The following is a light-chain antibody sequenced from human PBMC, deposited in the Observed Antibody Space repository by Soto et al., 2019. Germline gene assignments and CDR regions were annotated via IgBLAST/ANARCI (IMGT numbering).Light chain of an antibody. CDR1: QDIREV. Sequence: AIQMTHPPSSLSAFVGDRVPILSRETQDIREVLGWYQQKPGKAPKLLIYAASSLQSEVPSRFSGSGSGTDFTLTISSLQPEDFATYFCLQDHGFPLTFGGGTKVEIK. CDR3: LQDHGFPLT. CDR2: AAS. J-gene: IGKJ4*01. V-gene: IGKV1-6*01.